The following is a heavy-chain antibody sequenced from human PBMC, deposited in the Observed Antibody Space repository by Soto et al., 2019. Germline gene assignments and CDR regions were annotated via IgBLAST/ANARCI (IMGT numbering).Heavy chain of an antibody. CDR3: ARSKRYCTNGVCYNRYYYYYYMDV. Sequence: SETLSLTCTVSGGSISSGGYYWSWIRQHPGKGLEWIGYIYYSGSTYYNPSLKSRVTISVDTSKNQFSLKLSSVTAADTAVYYCARSKRYCTNGVCYNRYYYYYYMDVWGKGTTVT. V-gene: IGHV4-31*03. CDR2: IYYSGST. D-gene: IGHD2-8*01. CDR1: GGSISSGGYY. J-gene: IGHJ6*03.